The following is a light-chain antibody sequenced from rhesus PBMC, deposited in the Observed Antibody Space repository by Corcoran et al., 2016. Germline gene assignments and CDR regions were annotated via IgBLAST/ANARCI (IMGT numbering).Light chain of an antibody. V-gene: IGKV4-1*01. Sequence: DIVMTQSPDSLAVSLGERVTINCKSSQSLLYSSNNKNYLAWYQQKPGKAPKLLIYWASTRESGVPDRFSGDGSGTDFTLTISGLQAEDVTVYYCQQYYSTPYSFGQGTKVEIK. J-gene: IGKJ2*01. CDR3: QQYYSTPYS. CDR2: WAS. CDR1: QSLLYSSNNKNY.